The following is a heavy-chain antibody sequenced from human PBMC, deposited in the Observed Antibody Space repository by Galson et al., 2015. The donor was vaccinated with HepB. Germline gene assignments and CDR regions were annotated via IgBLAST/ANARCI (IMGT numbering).Heavy chain of an antibody. CDR1: GGSISSSNW. D-gene: IGHD2-2*01. CDR3: ARDDQLLLGYYGMDV. V-gene: IGHV4-4*02. CDR2: IYHSGST. Sequence: SETLSLTCAVSGGSISSSNWWSWVRQPPGKGLEWIGEIYHSGSTNYNPSLKSRVTISVDKSKNQFSLKLSSVTAADTAVYYCARDDQLLLGYYGMDVWGQGTTVTVSS. J-gene: IGHJ6*02.